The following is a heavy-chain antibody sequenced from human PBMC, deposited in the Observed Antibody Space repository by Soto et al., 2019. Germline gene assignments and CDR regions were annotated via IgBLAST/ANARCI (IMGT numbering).Heavy chain of an antibody. D-gene: IGHD4-4*01. CDR1: GYTVTGYY. CDR2: INPNSGGT. V-gene: IGHV1-2*04. Sequence: ASVKVSCKASGYTVTGYYMHWVRQAPGQGLEWMGWINPNSGGTNYAQKFQGWVTMTRDTSISTADMELSRLRSDDTAVYYCARAQKTTTVVTYYYFEYWGQGTLGTVSS. J-gene: IGHJ4*02. CDR3: ARAQKTTTVVTYYYFEY.